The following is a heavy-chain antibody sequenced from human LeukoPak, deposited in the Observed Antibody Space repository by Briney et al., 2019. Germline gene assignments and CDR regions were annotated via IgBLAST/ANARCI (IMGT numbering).Heavy chain of an antibody. CDR1: GFTFSSYG. CDR2: IRYDGSNK. J-gene: IGHJ4*02. Sequence: GGSLRLSCAASGFTFSSYGMHWVRQAPGKGLEWVAFIRYDGSNKYYADSVKGRFTISRDNAKNTLYLQMNSLRAEDTAVYYCAREGDGYIPIDYWGQGTLVTVSS. V-gene: IGHV3-30*02. CDR3: AREGDGYIPIDY. D-gene: IGHD5-24*01.